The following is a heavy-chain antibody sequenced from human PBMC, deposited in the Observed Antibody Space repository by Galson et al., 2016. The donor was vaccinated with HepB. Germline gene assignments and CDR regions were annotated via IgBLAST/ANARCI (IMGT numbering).Heavy chain of an antibody. J-gene: IGHJ4*02. CDR2: IYPGDSDT. V-gene: IGHV5-51*03. Sequence: QSGAEVKKPGDSLKISCKGSGYSFTHYWIGWVRQMPGKGLEWMGIIYPGDSDTRYSPSFQGQVTISADESISTAYLQWSSLKASDTAMYYCARSRDTAMAVDYWGQRTLVTVSA. D-gene: IGHD5-18*01. CDR1: GYSFTHYW. CDR3: ARSRDTAMAVDY.